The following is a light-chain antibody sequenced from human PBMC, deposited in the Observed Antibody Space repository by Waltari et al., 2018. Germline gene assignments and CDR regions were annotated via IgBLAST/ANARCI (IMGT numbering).Light chain of an antibody. J-gene: IGLJ3*02. CDR3: QSYDSSNLWV. Sequence: NFMLTQPHSVSESPGKTVTISCTGSSGSIASNYVQWYQQRPGSAPTTVIYEDNQRPSGVPDRFSGSIDSSSNSAPLTISGLKTEDEADYYCQSYDSSNLWVFGGGTKLTVL. V-gene: IGLV6-57*02. CDR1: SGSIASNY. CDR2: EDN.